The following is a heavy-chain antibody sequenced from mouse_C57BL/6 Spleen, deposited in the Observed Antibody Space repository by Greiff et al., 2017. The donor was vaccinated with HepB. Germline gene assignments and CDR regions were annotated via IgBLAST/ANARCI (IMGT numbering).Heavy chain of an antibody. V-gene: IGHV1-59*01. J-gene: IGHJ3*01. CDR2: IDPSDSYT. CDR1: GYTFTSYW. Sequence: VQLQQSGAELVRPGTSVKLSCKASGYTFTSYWMHWVKQRPGQGLEWIGVIDPSDSYTNYNQKFKGKATLTVDTSSSTAYMQLSSLTSEDSAVYYCARWPAQAAWFAYWGQGTLVTVSA. CDR3: ARWPAQAAWFAY. D-gene: IGHD3-2*02.